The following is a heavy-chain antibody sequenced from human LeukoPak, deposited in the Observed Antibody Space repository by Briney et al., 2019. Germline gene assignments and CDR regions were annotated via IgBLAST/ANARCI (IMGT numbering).Heavy chain of an antibody. CDR2: IYSGGST. J-gene: IGHJ4*02. D-gene: IGHD2-2*01. CDR1: GFTVSSNY. Sequence: PGGSLRLSCAASGFTVSSNYMSWVRQAPGKGLEWVSVIYSGGSTYYADSVKGRFTISRDNSKNTLYLQMNSLRAEDTAVYYCARALLTSSTTPFDYWGQGTLVIVSS. V-gene: IGHV3-66*01. CDR3: ARALLTSSTTPFDY.